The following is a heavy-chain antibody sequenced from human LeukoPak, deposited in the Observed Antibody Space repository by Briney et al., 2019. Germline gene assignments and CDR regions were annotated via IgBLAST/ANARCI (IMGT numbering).Heavy chain of an antibody. CDR2: INTDGSGSGT. CDR1: GFTFSSDW. D-gene: IGHD6-13*01. Sequence: PGGSLRLSCAASGFTFSSDWMHWVRQAPGKGLVWVSRINTDGSGSGTSYADSVKGRFTISRDNAKNSLYLQMNSLRAEDTAVYYCAREAAAGGQVDYWGQGNLVTVSS. J-gene: IGHJ4*02. V-gene: IGHV3-74*01. CDR3: AREAAAGGQVDY.